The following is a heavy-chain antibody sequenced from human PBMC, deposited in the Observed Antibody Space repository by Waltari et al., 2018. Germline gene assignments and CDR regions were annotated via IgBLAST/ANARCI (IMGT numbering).Heavy chain of an antibody. CDR3: ARGGKNGPDYYYGMDV. V-gene: IGHV4-34*01. CDR1: GGSFSGYY. Sequence: QVQLQQWGAGLLQPSETLSLTCAVYGGSFSGYYWSWIRQPPGKGLEWMGEINHSGSTNYNPSLKSRVTISVDTSKNQFSLKLSSVTAADTAVYYCARGGKNGPDYYYGMDVWGQGTTVTVSS. J-gene: IGHJ6*02. CDR2: INHSGST.